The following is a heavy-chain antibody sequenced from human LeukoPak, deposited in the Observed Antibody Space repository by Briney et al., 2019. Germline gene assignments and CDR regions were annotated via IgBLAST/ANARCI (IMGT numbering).Heavy chain of an antibody. CDR1: GFTFSSYG. V-gene: IGHV3-30*18. D-gene: IGHD3-10*01. J-gene: IGHJ4*02. CDR2: IIYDGSNK. CDR3: AKVDGSGSYQNTPFDY. Sequence: GGSLRLSCAASGFTFSSYGMHWVRQAPGKGLEWVAVIIYDGSNKYYADSLKGRFTVSRDNSKNTLCLQMNSLRAEDTAVYYCAKVDGSGSYQNTPFDYWGQGTLVTVSS.